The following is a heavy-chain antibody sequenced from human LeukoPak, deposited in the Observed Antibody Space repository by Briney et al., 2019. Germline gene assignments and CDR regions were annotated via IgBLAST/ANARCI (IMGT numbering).Heavy chain of an antibody. CDR2: IYYSGST. Sequence: PSETLSLTCTVSGGSISSYYWSWIRQPSGKGLEWIGYIYYSGSTNYNPSLKSRVTISVDTSKNQFSLKLSSVTAADTAVYYCARGNYGGIAVAGTLRLPNFDYWGQGTLVTVSS. J-gene: IGHJ4*02. CDR1: GGSISSYY. D-gene: IGHD6-19*01. V-gene: IGHV4-59*12. CDR3: ARGNYGGIAVAGTLRLPNFDY.